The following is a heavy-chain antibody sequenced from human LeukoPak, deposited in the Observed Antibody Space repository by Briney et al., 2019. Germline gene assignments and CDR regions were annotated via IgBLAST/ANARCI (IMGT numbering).Heavy chain of an antibody. D-gene: IGHD3-9*01. V-gene: IGHV3-33*06. Sequence: GRSLRLSCAASGFTFSSYGMHWVRQAPGKGLEWVAVIWYDGSNKYYADSVKGRFTISRDNSKNTLYLQMNSLRAGDTAVYYCAKDGRYFDWLLPQTAYYFDYWGQGTLVTVSS. CDR2: IWYDGSNK. CDR1: GFTFSSYG. CDR3: AKDGRYFDWLLPQTAYYFDY. J-gene: IGHJ4*02.